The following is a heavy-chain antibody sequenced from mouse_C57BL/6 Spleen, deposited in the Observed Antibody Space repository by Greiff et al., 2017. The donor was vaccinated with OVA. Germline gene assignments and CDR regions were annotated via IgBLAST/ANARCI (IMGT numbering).Heavy chain of an antibody. CDR2: INPNNGGT. V-gene: IGHV1-26*01. Sequence: EVQLQQSGPELVKPGASVKISCKASGYTFTDYYMNWVKQSHGKSLEWIGDINPNNGGTSYNQKFKGKATLTVDKSSSTAYMELRSLTSEDSAVYYWARWGVNYFDYWGQGTTLTVSS. D-gene: IGHD2-1*01. J-gene: IGHJ2*01. CDR1: GYTFTDYY. CDR3: ARWGVNYFDY.